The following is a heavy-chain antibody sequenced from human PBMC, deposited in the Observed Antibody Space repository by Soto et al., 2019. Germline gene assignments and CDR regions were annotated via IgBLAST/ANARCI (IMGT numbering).Heavy chain of an antibody. J-gene: IGHJ6*02. D-gene: IGHD6-13*01. V-gene: IGHV3-23*01. CDR2: ISGSGGST. CDR1: GFTFSSYA. CDR3: ARRLAAARGMDV. Sequence: GGSLRLSCAASGFTFSSYAMSWVRQAPGKGLEWVSAISGSGGSTYYADSVKGRFTISRENTKNTLYRQMNSLRAEDTAVYYCARRLAAARGMDVWGQGTTVTVSS.